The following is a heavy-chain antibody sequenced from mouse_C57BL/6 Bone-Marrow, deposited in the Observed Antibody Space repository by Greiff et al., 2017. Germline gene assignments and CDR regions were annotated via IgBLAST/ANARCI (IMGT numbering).Heavy chain of an antibody. J-gene: IGHJ2*01. CDR1: GYTFTTYP. D-gene: IGHD5-1*01. V-gene: IGHV1-47*01. CDR2: FHPYNDDT. CDR3: ARSSTFFYYFDY. Sequence: VQLQESGAELVKPGASVKMSCKASGYTFTTYPIEWMKQNHGKSLEWIGNFHPYNDDTKYNEKFKGKATLTVEKSANTVYLELSRLTSYDSAVYYCARSSTFFYYFDYWGQGTTLTVSS.